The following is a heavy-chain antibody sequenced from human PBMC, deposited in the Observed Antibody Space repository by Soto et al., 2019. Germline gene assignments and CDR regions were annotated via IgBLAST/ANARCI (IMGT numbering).Heavy chain of an antibody. CDR1: GGSISSYY. CDR2: IYYSGST. D-gene: IGHD2-15*01. Sequence: QVQLQESGPGLVKPSETLSLTCTVSGGSISSYYWSWIRQPPGKGLEWIGYIYYSGSTNYNPSLTSRGTISVDTSKNPFSLKRSSVPAADTAVYSCARAYCSGGSCYSAGGFDPWGQGTLVTVSS. CDR3: ARAYCSGGSCYSAGGFDP. V-gene: IGHV4-59*01. J-gene: IGHJ5*02.